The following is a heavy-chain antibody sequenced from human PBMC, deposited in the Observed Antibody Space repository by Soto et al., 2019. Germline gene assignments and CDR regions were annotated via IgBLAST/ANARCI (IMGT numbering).Heavy chain of an antibody. J-gene: IGHJ4*02. Sequence: LSLTCTVSGGSISSGGYYWSWIRQHPGKGLEWIGYIYYSGSTYYNPSLKSRVTISVDTSKNQFSLKLSSVTAADTAVYYCARVVPAAKYFDYWGQGTLVTVSS. D-gene: IGHD2-2*01. CDR2: IYYSGST. CDR3: ARVVPAAKYFDY. V-gene: IGHV4-31*03. CDR1: GGSISSGGYY.